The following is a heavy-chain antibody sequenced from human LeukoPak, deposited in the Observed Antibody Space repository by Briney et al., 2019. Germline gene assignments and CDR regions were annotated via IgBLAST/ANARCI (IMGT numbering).Heavy chain of an antibody. J-gene: IGHJ4*02. CDR3: ATSKYSSGWYYFEY. CDR2: IYSAGST. V-gene: IGHV3-66*01. D-gene: IGHD6-19*01. CDR1: GFTFSSSW. Sequence: GGSLRLSCAASGFTFSSSWMTWVRQAPGKGLEWVSVIYSAGSTDYADSVKGRFTISSDSSKNTLYLQMNSLRAEDTAVYYCATSKYSSGWYYFEYWGQGTLVTVSS.